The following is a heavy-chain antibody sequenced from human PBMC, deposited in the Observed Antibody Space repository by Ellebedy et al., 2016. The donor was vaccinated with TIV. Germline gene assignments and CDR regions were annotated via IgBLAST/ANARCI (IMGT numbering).Heavy chain of an antibody. J-gene: IGHJ5*02. CDR2: INLSGVI. CDR1: GGSISRYF. D-gene: IGHD4-11*01. Sequence: MPSETLSLTCAVSGGSISRYFLPWVRQPPGTGLDSIGEINLSGVINYDPSLKSRVTISADTSKNQVSLTLSSVSAADTAIYCCAKGLGGLQRWFDPWGQGTLVTVSS. CDR3: AKGLGGLQRWFDP. V-gene: IGHV4-34*01.